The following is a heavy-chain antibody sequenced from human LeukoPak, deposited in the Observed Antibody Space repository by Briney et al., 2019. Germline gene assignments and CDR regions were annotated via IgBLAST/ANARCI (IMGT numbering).Heavy chain of an antibody. CDR2: FDPHDDET. D-gene: IGHD3-3*01. CDR1: GHTLTALP. CDR3: AAFDDSWSGYFSSSPYYYYVDV. Sequence: ASVKVSCKVSGHTLTALPMHWVRQAPGKGHELMGSFDPHDDETIYARNFLGRVTMTEDTSTNTAFMELTVLRSEDTAVYYCAAFDDSWSGYFSSSPYYYYVDVWGGGTTVIVSS. J-gene: IGHJ6*03. V-gene: IGHV1-24*01.